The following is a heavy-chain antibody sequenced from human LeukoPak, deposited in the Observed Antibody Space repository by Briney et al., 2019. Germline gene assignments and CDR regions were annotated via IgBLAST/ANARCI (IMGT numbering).Heavy chain of an antibody. D-gene: IGHD6-13*01. CDR1: GGTFSSYA. V-gene: IGHV1-69*05. J-gene: IGHJ5*02. CDR3: PRASLRYSSSWGFDP. Sequence: GASVKVSCKASGGTFSSYAISWVQQAPEQGLEWMGGIIPIFGTANYAQKFQGRVTITTDESTSTAYMELSSLRSEDTSVYYSPRASLRYSSSWGFDPWGQGILVTVSS. CDR2: IIPIFGTA.